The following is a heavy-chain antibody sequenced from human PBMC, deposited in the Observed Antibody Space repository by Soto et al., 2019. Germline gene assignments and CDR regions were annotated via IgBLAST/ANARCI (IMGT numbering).Heavy chain of an antibody. CDR3: AKDSTIFGIINFDY. Sequence: GSLRLSCAASGFTFSSYAMSWVRRAPGKGLEWVSGISGSGGRTHYADSLKGRFTISRDNSKNTLYLQMNRLRAEDTAVYYCAKDSTIFGIINFDYWGQGTPVTVSS. J-gene: IGHJ4*02. CDR2: ISGSGGRT. D-gene: IGHD3-3*01. V-gene: IGHV3-23*01. CDR1: GFTFSSYA.